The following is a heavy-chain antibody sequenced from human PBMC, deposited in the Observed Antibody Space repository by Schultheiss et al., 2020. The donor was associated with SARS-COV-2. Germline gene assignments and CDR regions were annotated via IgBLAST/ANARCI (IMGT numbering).Heavy chain of an antibody. CDR1: GFTFDDYA. CDR3: ARVVIWDENIYDY. V-gene: IGHV3-9*01. CDR2: INWNSDNI. D-gene: IGHD3-16*01. Sequence: SLKISCEATGFTFDDYAMHWVRQAPGKGLEWVSGINWNSDNIGYADSVKGRFTISRDNAKNSLYLQMNSLRAEDTALYYCARVVIWDENIYDYWGQGTLVTVSS. J-gene: IGHJ4*02.